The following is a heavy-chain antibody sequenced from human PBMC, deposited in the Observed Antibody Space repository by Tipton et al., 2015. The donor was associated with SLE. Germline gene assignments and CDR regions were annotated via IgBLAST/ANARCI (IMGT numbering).Heavy chain of an antibody. J-gene: IGHJ5*02. CDR1: GGSISGHY. V-gene: IGHV4-59*08. Sequence: TLSLTCIVSGGSISGHYWSWIRQSPGKGLEYIGYIYDSGTTYYNPSLESRLTISIDASKNQFSLNLNSVTAADTAMYYCVGRLGSAFGIDPWGQGILVTVSS. CDR2: IYDSGTT. CDR3: VGRLGSAFGIDP. D-gene: IGHD3-10*01.